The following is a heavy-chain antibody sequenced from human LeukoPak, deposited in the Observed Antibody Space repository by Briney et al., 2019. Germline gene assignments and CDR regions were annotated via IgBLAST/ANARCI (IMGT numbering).Heavy chain of an antibody. Sequence: PSETLSLTCTVSGGSISSYYWSWIRQPPGKGLEWIGYIYYSGSTNYNPSLKSRVTISVDTSKNQFSLKLSSVTAADTAVCYCARDEGGYSSGYFRQPGWYFDLWGRGTLVTVSS. V-gene: IGHV4-59*01. D-gene: IGHD3-22*01. CDR1: GGSISSYY. CDR2: IYYSGST. J-gene: IGHJ2*01. CDR3: ARDEGGYSSGYFRQPGWYFDL.